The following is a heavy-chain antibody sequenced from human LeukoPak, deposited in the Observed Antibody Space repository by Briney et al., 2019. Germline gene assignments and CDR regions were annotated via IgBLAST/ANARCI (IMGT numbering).Heavy chain of an antibody. Sequence: ASVKVSCKASGGTFSSYTISWVRQAPGQGLEWIGRIIPILGIANYAQKFRGRVTITADKSTSTAYMELSSLRSEDTAVYYCARDLRVNYDFWSGYGYYMDVWGKGTTVTVSS. V-gene: IGHV1-69*04. D-gene: IGHD3-3*01. CDR3: ARDLRVNYDFWSGYGYYMDV. CDR2: IIPILGIA. J-gene: IGHJ6*03. CDR1: GGTFSSYT.